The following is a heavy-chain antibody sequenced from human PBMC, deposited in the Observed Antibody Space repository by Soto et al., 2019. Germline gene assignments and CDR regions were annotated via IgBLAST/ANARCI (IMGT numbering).Heavy chain of an antibody. J-gene: IGHJ4*02. CDR1: GYTFTSYD. D-gene: IGHD6-19*01. CDR2: MNPNSGNT. Sequence: ASVKVSCKASGYTFTSYDINWVRQATGQGLEWMGWMNPNSGNTGYAQKFQGRVTMTRNTSISTAYMELSSLRSEDTAVYYCARVYSSGWYGLYYFDYWSQGTLVTVSS. V-gene: IGHV1-8*01. CDR3: ARVYSSGWYGLYYFDY.